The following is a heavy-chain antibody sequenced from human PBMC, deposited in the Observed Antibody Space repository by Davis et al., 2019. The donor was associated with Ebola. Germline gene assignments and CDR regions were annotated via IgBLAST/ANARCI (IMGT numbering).Heavy chain of an antibody. V-gene: IGHV1-18*01. CDR3: ARALTTVTTGWFDP. CDR2: ISAYNGNT. D-gene: IGHD4-17*01. J-gene: IGHJ5*02. Sequence: ASVKVSCKASGYTFNSHGISWVRQAPGQGLEWMAWISAYNGNTNYAQKLQGRVTMTTDTSTSTAYMELRSLRSDDTAVYYCARALTTVTTGWFDPWGQGTLVTVSS. CDR1: GYTFNSHG.